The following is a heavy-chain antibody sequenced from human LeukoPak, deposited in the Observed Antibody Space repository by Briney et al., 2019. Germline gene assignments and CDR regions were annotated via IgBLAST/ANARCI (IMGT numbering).Heavy chain of an antibody. J-gene: IGHJ4*02. CDR2: ISGSGGST. Sequence: PGGSLRLSCAASGFTFSSYAMSWVRQAPGKGLEWVSAISGSGGSTYYADSVKGRFTISRDNSKNTLYLQMNSLRAEDTAVYYCAKGPPGGPYYDSSGYYADYWGQGTLVTVSS. V-gene: IGHV3-23*01. CDR3: AKGPPGGPYYDSSGYYADY. D-gene: IGHD3-22*01. CDR1: GFTFSSYA.